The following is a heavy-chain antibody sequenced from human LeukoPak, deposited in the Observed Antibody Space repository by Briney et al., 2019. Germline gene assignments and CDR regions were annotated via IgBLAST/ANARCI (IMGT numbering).Heavy chain of an antibody. CDR2: INPSGGST. CDR3: ARVGYCSGGSCYFLFF. Sequence: ASVKVSCKASGYTFTSYYMHWVRQAPGQGLEWMGIINPSGGSTSYAQKFQGRVTMTRDTSTSTVYMELSSLRSEDTAVYYCARVGYCSGGSCYFLFFWGQGTLVTVSS. D-gene: IGHD2-15*01. CDR1: GYTFTSYY. J-gene: IGHJ4*02. V-gene: IGHV1-46*01.